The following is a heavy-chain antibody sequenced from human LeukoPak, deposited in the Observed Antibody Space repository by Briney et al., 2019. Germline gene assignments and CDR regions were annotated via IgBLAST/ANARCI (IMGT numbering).Heavy chain of an antibody. V-gene: IGHV3-30-3*01. CDR1: GFTFSSYA. CDR2: ISYDGSNK. CDR3: ARAPYYDFWSGYQQDY. D-gene: IGHD3-3*01. Sequence: GGSLRLSCAASGFTFSSYAMHWVRQAPGKGLEWVAVISYDGSNKYYADSVKGRFTISRDNSKNTLYLQMNSLRAEGTAVYYCARAPYYDFWSGYQQDYWGQGTLVTVSS. J-gene: IGHJ4*02.